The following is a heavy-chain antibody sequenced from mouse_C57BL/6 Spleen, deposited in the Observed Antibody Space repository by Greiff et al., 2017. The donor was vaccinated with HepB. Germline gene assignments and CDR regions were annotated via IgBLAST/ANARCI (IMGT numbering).Heavy chain of an antibody. D-gene: IGHD1-1*01. CDR1: GYTFTSYD. Sequence: QVQLQQSGPELVKPGASVKLSCKASGYTFTSYDINWVKQRPGQGLEWIGWIYPRDGSTKYNEKLKGKATLTVDTSSSTAYMELHSLTSENSEVYFGERGREFCDGSSSGNLVDYWGQGTTLTVSS. CDR3: ERGREFCDGSSSGNLVDY. J-gene: IGHJ2*01. CDR2: IYPRDGST. V-gene: IGHV1-85*01.